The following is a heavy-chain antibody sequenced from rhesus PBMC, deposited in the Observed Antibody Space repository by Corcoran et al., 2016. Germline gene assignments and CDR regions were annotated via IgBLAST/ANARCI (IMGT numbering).Heavy chain of an antibody. CDR2: IFGDGGST. CDR3: GRGRVVNDRGLDS. V-gene: IGHV4-147*01. Sequence: QVQLQESGPGLVKSSETLSLTCAVSGAFVNSNPWTWIRPPPGTGLEWIGRIFGDGGSTSSNPSLTRRVTISRDTSKNQFSLKLNSVTAADTAVYYCGRGRVVNDRGLDSWGQGVLVTVSS. D-gene: IGHD3-28*01. J-gene: IGHJ4*01. CDR1: GAFVNSNP.